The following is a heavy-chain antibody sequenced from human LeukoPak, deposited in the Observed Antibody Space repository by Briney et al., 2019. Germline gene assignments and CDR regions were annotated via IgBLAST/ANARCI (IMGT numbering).Heavy chain of an antibody. Sequence: ASVKVSCKASGYTFTGYYMHWVRQAPGQGLEWMGWINPNSGGTNYAQKFQGRVTMTRDTSISTAYMELSRLRSDDTAVYYCARGAAYDYVWGSYRYGSDAFDIWGQGTMVTVSS. CDR2: INPNSGGT. J-gene: IGHJ3*02. V-gene: IGHV1-2*02. CDR1: GYTFTGYY. D-gene: IGHD3-16*02. CDR3: ARGAAYDYVWGSYRYGSDAFDI.